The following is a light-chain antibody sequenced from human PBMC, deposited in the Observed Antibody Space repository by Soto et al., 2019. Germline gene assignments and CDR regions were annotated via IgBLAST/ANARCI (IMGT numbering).Light chain of an antibody. CDR1: QTISSC. J-gene: IGKJ1*01. CDR2: NAS. CDR3: QHDNSYSEP. V-gene: IGKV1-5*03. Sequence: DIQMTQSPSTLSGSVGDRVTITWRASQTISSCLAWYQQKPGKAPKLLIYNASTLKSGVPSRFSGSGSWTEFTLTSSNLQPDDCATYYCQHDNSYSEPFGQGTKVELK.